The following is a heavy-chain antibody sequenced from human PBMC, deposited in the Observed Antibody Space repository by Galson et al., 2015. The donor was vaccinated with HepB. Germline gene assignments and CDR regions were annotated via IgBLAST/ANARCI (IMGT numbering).Heavy chain of an antibody. V-gene: IGHV3-7*03. CDR3: ATDSWSGRKYDAFDI. Sequence: SLRLSCAASGFTFSSYWMSWVRQAPGKGLEWVANINQYGSEKYCVDSMKGRFTISRDNARNSLYLQMNSLRVEDTAVYYCATDSWSGRKYDAFDIWGQGTMVTVSS. J-gene: IGHJ3*02. D-gene: IGHD6-13*01. CDR1: GFTFSSYW. CDR2: INQYGSEK.